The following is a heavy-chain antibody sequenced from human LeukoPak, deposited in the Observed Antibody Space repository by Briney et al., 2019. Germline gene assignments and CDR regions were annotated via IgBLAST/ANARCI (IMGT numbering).Heavy chain of an antibody. J-gene: IGHJ4*02. D-gene: IGHD3-10*01. CDR1: GFTFSSYW. CDR3: ARPGRITMVRGVILTYYFDY. CDR2: IKQDGSEK. V-gene: IGHV3-7*01. Sequence: GSLRLSCAASGFTFSSYWMSWVRQAPGKGLEWVANIKQDGSEKYYVDSVKGRFTISRDNAKNSLYLQMNSLRAEDTAVYYCARPGRITMVRGVILTYYFDYWGQGTLVTVSS.